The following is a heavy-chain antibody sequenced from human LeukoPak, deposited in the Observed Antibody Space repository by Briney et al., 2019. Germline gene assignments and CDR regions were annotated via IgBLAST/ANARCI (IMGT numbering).Heavy chain of an antibody. D-gene: IGHD3-9*01. Sequence: PSETLSLTCAVYGGSFNGYYWSWIRQPPGKGLEWIGEINHSGSTNYNPSLKSRVTISVDTSKNQFSLKLSSVTAADTAVYYCARTVTISDAFDIWGQGTMVTVSS. CDR1: GGSFNGYY. J-gene: IGHJ3*02. CDR3: ARTVTISDAFDI. V-gene: IGHV4-34*01. CDR2: INHSGST.